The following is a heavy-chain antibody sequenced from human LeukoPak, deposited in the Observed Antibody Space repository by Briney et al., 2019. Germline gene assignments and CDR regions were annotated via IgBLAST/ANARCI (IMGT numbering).Heavy chain of an antibody. V-gene: IGHV3-30*03. CDR3: AREYNSLDY. J-gene: IGHJ4*02. D-gene: IGHD1-14*01. CDR2: ISYDGSNK. CDR1: GFTFSSYG. Sequence: GGSLRLSCAASGFTFSSYGIHWVRQAPGKGLEWVAVISYDGSNKYYADSVKGRFTISRDNSKNTLYLQMNSLRAEDTAVYYCAREYNSLDYWGQGTLVTVST.